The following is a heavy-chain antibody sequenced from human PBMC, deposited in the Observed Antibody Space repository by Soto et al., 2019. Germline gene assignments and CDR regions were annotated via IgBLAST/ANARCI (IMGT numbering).Heavy chain of an antibody. CDR1: XXXFKSFV. D-gene: IGHD3-16*01. CDR3: ARWGTTGGFDL. CDR2: TSYDGNNK. J-gene: IGHJ4*02. V-gene: IGHV3-30*19. Sequence: QVQLVESGGGVVQPGTSLRLSCAXXXXXFKSFVMHWVRQAPGKGLEWVAFTSYDGNNKDYGDSVKGRFTVSRDNSQNTLHLQMDFLRPEDTALYYCARWGTTGGFDLWGQGTLVSVSS.